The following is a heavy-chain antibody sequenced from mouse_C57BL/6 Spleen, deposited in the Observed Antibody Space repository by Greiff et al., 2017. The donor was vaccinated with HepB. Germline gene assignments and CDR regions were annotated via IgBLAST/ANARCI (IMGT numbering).Heavy chain of an antibody. D-gene: IGHD1-1*01. CDR1: GFNIKDYY. J-gene: IGHJ3*01. Sequence: EVKLQESGAELVRPGASVKLSCTASGFNIKDYYMHWGKQRPEQGLEWVGRIDPEDGDTEYAPKFQGKATMTADTSSNTAYLQLSSLTSEDTAVYYCTFYYYGSSYWFAYWGQGTLVTVSA. V-gene: IGHV14-1*01. CDR2: IDPEDGDT. CDR3: TFYYYGSSYWFAY.